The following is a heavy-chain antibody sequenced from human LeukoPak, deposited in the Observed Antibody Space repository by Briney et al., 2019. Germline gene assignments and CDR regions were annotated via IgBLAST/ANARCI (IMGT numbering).Heavy chain of an antibody. CDR2: IDPSDSYT. D-gene: IGHD2-15*01. Sequence: GESLKISCRGSGNSFTSYWIGWVRKMPGKGREWMGGIDPSDSYTNYSPSFQGHVTISADKSISTAYLQWSSLKASDTAMYYCASSLDAYCSGGSCYHSYYYYYGMDVWGQGTTVTVSS. CDR3: ASSLDAYCSGGSCYHSYYYYYGMDV. V-gene: IGHV5-10-1*01. J-gene: IGHJ6*02. CDR1: GNSFTSYW.